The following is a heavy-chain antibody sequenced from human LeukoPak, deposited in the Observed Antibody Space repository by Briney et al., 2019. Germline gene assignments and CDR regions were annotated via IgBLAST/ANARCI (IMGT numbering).Heavy chain of an antibody. Sequence: GGSLRLSCAASGFTVSSNYMSWVRQAPGKGLEWVSVIYSGGSTYYADSVKGRFTISRDNSKNTLYLQMNSLRAEDTAVYYCAKALGGGSAFAGYWGQGTLVTVSS. J-gene: IGHJ4*02. CDR3: AKALGGGSAFAGY. CDR2: IYSGGST. D-gene: IGHD1-26*01. V-gene: IGHV3-66*02. CDR1: GFTVSSNY.